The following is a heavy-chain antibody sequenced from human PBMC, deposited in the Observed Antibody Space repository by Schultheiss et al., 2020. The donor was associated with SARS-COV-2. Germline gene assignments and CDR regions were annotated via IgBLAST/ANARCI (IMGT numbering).Heavy chain of an antibody. CDR2: IYTSGST. V-gene: IGHV4-59*10. Sequence: SETLSLTCAVYGGSFSAYYWSWIRQPPGKGLEWIGRIYTSGSTNYNPSLKSRVTISVDTSKNQFSLKLSSVTAADTAVYYCAGKRDGGFDYWGQGTLVTVSS. D-gene: IGHD5-24*01. CDR1: GGSFSAYY. J-gene: IGHJ4*02. CDR3: AGKRDGGFDY.